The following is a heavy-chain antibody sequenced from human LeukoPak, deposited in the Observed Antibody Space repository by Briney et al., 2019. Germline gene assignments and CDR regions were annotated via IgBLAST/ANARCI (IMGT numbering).Heavy chain of an antibody. D-gene: IGHD6-6*01. CDR3: ARARGSIPSSSFDY. Sequence: GGSLRLSCAASGFTFSDYYMTWIRQAPGKGLEWVSYISSGSSYTDYADSVKGRFTISRDNAENSLDLQMNILRAEDTALYYCARARGSIPSSSFDYWGQGALVTVSS. J-gene: IGHJ4*02. CDR1: GFTFSDYY. V-gene: IGHV3-11*06. CDR2: ISSGSSYT.